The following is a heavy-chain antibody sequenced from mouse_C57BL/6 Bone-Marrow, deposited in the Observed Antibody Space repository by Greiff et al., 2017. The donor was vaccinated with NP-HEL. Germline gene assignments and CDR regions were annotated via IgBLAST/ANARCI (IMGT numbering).Heavy chain of an antibody. Sequence: EVKLMESGPGLAKPSQTLSLTCSVTGYSITSDYWNWIRKFPGNKLEYMGYISYSGSTYYNPSLKSRISITRDTSKNQYYLQLNSVTTEDTATSYGARSGGGSSYWYFDVWGTGTTVTVSS. CDR2: ISYSGST. V-gene: IGHV3-8*01. CDR3: ARSGGGSSYWYFDV. J-gene: IGHJ1*03. D-gene: IGHD1-1*01. CDR1: GYSITSDY.